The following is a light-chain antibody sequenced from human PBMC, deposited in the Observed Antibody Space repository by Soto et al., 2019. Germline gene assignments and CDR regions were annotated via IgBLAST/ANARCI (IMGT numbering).Light chain of an antibody. V-gene: IGLV2-14*03. CDR1: SSDVGGYNY. CDR3: TSFTSRHTYV. CDR2: DVS. Sequence: QSASVSGSPGQSITISCTGTSSDVGGYNYVSWYQQHPDKAPRLMIYDVSNRPSGVSDRFSGSKSGDTASLTISGLQAEDEADYYCTSFTSRHTYVFGTGTKLTVL. J-gene: IGLJ1*01.